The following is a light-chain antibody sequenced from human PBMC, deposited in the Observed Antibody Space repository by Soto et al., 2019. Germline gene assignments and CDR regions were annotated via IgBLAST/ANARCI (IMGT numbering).Light chain of an antibody. J-gene: IGKJ1*01. Sequence: EIQMTQSPSTLSASVGDGGTITCRASQGLGTGLAWYQPRPGKAPKLLIYDAYRLERGVQSRGSVSESGTEFALSINSWQPDDFATYDCQQYYSYAPWTFGQVTKVEL. CDR2: DAY. V-gene: IGKV1-5*01. CDR1: QGLGTG. CDR3: QQYYSYAPWT.